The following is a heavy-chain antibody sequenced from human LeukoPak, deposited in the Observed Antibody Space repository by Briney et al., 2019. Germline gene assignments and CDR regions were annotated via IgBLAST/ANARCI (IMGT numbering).Heavy chain of an antibody. CDR2: INPNSGGT. D-gene: IGHD1-26*01. J-gene: IGHJ6*03. Sequence: AASVKVSCKASGYTFTGYYMHWVRQAPGQGLEWMGWINPNSGGTNYAQKFQGRVTMTRDTSISTAYMELSRLRSDDTAVYYCARDGSGSYSTRYYYYYMDVWDKGTTVTVSS. CDR1: GYTFTGYY. V-gene: IGHV1-2*02. CDR3: ARDGSGSYSTRYYYYYMDV.